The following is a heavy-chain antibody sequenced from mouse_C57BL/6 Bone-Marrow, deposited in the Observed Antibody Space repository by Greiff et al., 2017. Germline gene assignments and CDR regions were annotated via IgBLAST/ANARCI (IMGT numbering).Heavy chain of an antibody. J-gene: IGHJ1*03. D-gene: IGHD1-1*01. CDR1: GFTFSSYA. Sequence: EVKLMESGGGLVKPGGSLKLSCAASGFTFSSYAMSWVRQTPEKRLEWVATISDGGSYTYYPDNVKGRFTIARDNAKNNLYLQMSHLKSEDTAMYYCARGVGAPVWYFDGWGTGTTVTVSS. V-gene: IGHV5-4*03. CDR3: ARGVGAPVWYFDG. CDR2: ISDGGSYT.